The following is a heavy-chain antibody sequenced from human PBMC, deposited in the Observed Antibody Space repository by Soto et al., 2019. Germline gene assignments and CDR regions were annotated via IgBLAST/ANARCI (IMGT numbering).Heavy chain of an antibody. CDR1: GFTFSSYS. V-gene: IGHV3-48*01. CDR3: ARDLLAGMDV. CDR2: ISSSSSTI. J-gene: IGHJ6*02. Sequence: GGSMRLSSAASGFTFSSYSMNWVRQAPGKGLEWVSYISSSSSTIYYADSVKGRFTISRDNAKNSLYLQMNSLRAEDTAVYYCARDLLAGMDVWGQGTTVTVSS.